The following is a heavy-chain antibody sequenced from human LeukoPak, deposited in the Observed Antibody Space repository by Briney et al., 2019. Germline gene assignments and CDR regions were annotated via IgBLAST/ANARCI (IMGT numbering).Heavy chain of an antibody. V-gene: IGHV4-39*01. CDR1: GGSIGSSTYY. CDR3: ARPGDGYNLGY. J-gene: IGHJ4*02. CDR2: ICYSETT. Sequence: PSETLSLTCTVSGGSIGSSTYYWGWIRQPPGKGREWIGTICYSETTYYNPSLKSRVTISVDTSKNQFSLKLSSVTAADTAVYYCARPGDGYNLGYWGQGTLVTVSS. D-gene: IGHD5-24*01.